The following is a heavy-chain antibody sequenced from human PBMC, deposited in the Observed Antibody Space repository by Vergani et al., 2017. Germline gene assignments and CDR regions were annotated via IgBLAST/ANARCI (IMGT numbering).Heavy chain of an antibody. CDR1: GGSFSGYY. V-gene: IGHV4-34*01. CDR3: AGGGAFDCSSTSCSLFPYYYGMDV. CDR2: INHSGST. D-gene: IGHD2-2*01. Sequence: QVQLQQWGAGLLKPSETLSLTCAVYGGSFSGYYWSWIRQPPGKGLEWIGEINHSGSTNYNPSLKSRVTISVDTSKNQFSLKLSSVTAADTAVYYCAGGGAFDCSSTSCSLFPYYYGMDVWGQGTTVTVSS. J-gene: IGHJ6*02.